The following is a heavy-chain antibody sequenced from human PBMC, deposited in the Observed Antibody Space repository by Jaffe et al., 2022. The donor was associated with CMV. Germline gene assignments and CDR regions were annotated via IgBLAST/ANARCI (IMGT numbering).Heavy chain of an antibody. D-gene: IGHD3-22*01. J-gene: IGHJ4*02. CDR1: GGSISSYY. CDR3: ARHQPSSGYYYGLDY. Sequence: QVQLQESGPGLVKPSETLSLTCTVSGGSISSYYWSWIRQPPGKGLEWIGYIYYSGSTNYNPSLKSRVTISVDTSKNQFSLKLSSVTAADTAVYYCARHQPSSGYYYGLDYWGQGTLVTVSS. CDR2: IYYSGST. V-gene: IGHV4-59*08.